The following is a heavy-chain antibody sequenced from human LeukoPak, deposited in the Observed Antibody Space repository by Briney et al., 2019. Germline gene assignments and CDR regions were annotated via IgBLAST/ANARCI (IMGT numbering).Heavy chain of an antibody. CDR1: GFAFSNYW. CDR2: IKQDGSEK. J-gene: IGHJ4*02. V-gene: IGHV3-7*03. D-gene: IGHD3-22*01. Sequence: GGSLRLSCAASGFAFSNYWMNWVRQAPGKGLEWVANIKQDGSEKYSVDSVKGRFTISRDNSKNTLYLQMNSLRAEDTAVYYCAKTLTMILVLRGGFDYWGQGALVTVSS. CDR3: AKTLTMILVLRGGFDY.